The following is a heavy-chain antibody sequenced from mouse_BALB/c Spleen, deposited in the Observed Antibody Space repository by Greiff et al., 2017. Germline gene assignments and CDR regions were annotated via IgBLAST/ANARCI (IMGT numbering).Heavy chain of an antibody. CDR3: ARFGGTTATGYFDV. Sequence: QVQLQQPGAELVKPGASVKLSCKASGYTFTSYWMHWVKQRPGQGLEWIGEINPSNGRTNYNEKFKSKATLTVDKSSSTAYMQLSSLTSEDSAVYYCARFGGTTATGYFDVWGAGTTVTVSS. J-gene: IGHJ1*01. D-gene: IGHD1-2*01. CDR1: GYTFTSYW. V-gene: IGHV1S81*02. CDR2: INPSNGRT.